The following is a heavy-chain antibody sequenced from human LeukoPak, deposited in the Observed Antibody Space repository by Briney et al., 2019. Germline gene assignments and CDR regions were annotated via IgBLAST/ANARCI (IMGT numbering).Heavy chain of an antibody. V-gene: IGHV3-74*01. CDR3: ARGTSGGCFDY. D-gene: IGHD1-26*01. CDR2: INSDGFST. J-gene: IGHJ4*02. Sequence: PGGSLRLSCAASGFTFSSFWIHWVRQVPGKGLVWVSRINSDGFSTSYADSVKGRFTISRDNAKNTLYLQMNSLRAEDTAVYYCARGTSGGCFDYWGQGTLVTVSS. CDR1: GFTFSSFW.